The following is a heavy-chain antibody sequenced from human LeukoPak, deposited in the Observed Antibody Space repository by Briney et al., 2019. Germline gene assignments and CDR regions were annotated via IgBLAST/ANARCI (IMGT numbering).Heavy chain of an antibody. CDR2: INPNSGGT. CDR1: GYTFTGYY. CDR3: ARQADSYGSYYFDY. D-gene: IGHD5-18*01. J-gene: IGHJ4*02. V-gene: IGHV1-2*02. Sequence: ASVKVSCKASGYTFTGYYMHWVRQAPGQGLEWMGWINPNSGGTNYAQKFQGRVTMTRDTSISTAYMELSRLRSDDTAVYYCARQADSYGSYYFDYWGQGTLVTVSS.